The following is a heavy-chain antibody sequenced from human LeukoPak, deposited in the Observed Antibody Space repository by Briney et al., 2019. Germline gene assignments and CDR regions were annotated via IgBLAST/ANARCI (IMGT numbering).Heavy chain of an antibody. J-gene: IGHJ4*02. Sequence: GSVKVSCKASEYTFTSYAMNWVRQAPGQGLEWMGWINTNTGNPTYAQGFTGRFVFSLDTSVSTAYQQISSLKTEDTAVYYCARGIAARPNPAIDYWGQGTLVTVSS. CDR3: ARGIAARPNPAIDY. D-gene: IGHD6-6*01. CDR1: EYTFTSYA. V-gene: IGHV7-4-1*02. CDR2: INTNTGNP.